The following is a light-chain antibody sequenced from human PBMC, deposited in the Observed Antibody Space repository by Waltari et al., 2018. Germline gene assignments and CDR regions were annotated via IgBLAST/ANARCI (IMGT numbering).Light chain of an antibody. J-gene: IGKJ5*01. CDR1: QSVLYSPDNKNY. CDR2: WAS. CDR3: QQCYDVPIT. V-gene: IGKV4-1*01. Sequence: DIVMTQSPDSLAVSLGERATINCKSSQSVLYSPDNKNYLVWYQQKPGQPPKVLIYWASARESVVHDRFSGSGSGKDFTLTISSLQAEDVAVYYCQQCYDVPITFGQGTRLEIK.